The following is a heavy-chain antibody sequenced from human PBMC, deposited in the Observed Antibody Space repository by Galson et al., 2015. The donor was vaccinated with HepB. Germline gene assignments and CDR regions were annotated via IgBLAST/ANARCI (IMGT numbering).Heavy chain of an antibody. CDR2: INAGNGNT. CDR3: GAKSSTIFGFGYYGMDV. D-gene: IGHD3-3*01. Sequence: LVKVSCKASGYTFTSYAMHWVRQAPGQRLEWMGWINAGNGNTKYSQKFQGRVTITRDTSASTAYMELSSLRSEDTAVYYCGAKSSTIFGFGYYGMDVWGQGTTVTVSS. CDR1: GYTFTSYA. V-gene: IGHV1-3*01. J-gene: IGHJ6*02.